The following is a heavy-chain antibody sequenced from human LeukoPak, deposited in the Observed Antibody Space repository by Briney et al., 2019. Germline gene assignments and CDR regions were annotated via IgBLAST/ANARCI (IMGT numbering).Heavy chain of an antibody. CDR3: AREAITMTLLEYFQH. Sequence: PGGSLRLSCAASGFTFSSYSMNWVRQAPGKGLEWVSSISSSSSYIYYADSVKGRFTISRDNAKNSLFLQTNSLRPEDTAVYYCAREAITMTLLEYFQHWGQGTLVTVSS. D-gene: IGHD3-22*01. CDR1: GFTFSSYS. V-gene: IGHV3-21*01. J-gene: IGHJ1*01. CDR2: ISSSSSYI.